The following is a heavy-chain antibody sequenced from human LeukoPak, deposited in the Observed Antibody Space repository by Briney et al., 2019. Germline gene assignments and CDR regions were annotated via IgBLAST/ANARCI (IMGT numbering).Heavy chain of an antibody. CDR3: ARDHNYAFDN. J-gene: IGHJ4*02. Sequence: GGSLRLSCTASGFPFSEYSMHWVRQAPGKGPEWISYIGIDSGNTKYADSVRGRFTISADKAKNSLYLQMNSLRVEDTAVYYCARDHNYAFDNWGQGTLVSVSS. CDR2: IGIDSGNT. D-gene: IGHD1-1*01. V-gene: IGHV3-48*01. CDR1: GFPFSEYS.